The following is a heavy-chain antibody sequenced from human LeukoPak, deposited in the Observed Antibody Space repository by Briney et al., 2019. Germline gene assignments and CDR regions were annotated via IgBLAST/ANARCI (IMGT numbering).Heavy chain of an antibody. CDR2: INPNSGST. J-gene: IGHJ4*02. D-gene: IGHD3-22*01. V-gene: IGHV1-2*02. Sequence: ASVKVSCKASGYTFTGYYMHWVRQAPGQGLEWMGWINPNSGSTNYAQKFQGRVTMTRDTSISTAYMELSRLRSDDTAVYYCAREGTQYYYDSSGYYDWGQGTLVTVSS. CDR3: AREGTQYYYDSSGYYD. CDR1: GYTFTGYY.